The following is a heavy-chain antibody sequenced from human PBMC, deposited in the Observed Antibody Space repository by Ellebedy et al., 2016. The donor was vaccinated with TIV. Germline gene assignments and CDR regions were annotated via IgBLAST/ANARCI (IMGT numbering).Heavy chain of an antibody. Sequence: GGSLRLSXAASGFTFSDYYMSWIRQAPGKGLEWVSYISSSGSTIYYADSVKGRFTISRDNAKNSLYLQMNSLRAEDTAVYYCAKRIGFWSGYPPQNWFDPWGQGTLVTVSS. V-gene: IGHV3-11*01. CDR3: AKRIGFWSGYPPQNWFDP. CDR1: GFTFSDYY. CDR2: ISSSGSTI. D-gene: IGHD3-3*01. J-gene: IGHJ5*02.